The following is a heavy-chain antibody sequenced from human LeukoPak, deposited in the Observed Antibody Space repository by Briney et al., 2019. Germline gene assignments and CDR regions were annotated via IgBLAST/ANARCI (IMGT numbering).Heavy chain of an antibody. J-gene: IGHJ4*02. Sequence: GGSLRLSCGVSGFSFGDYSMNWVRQTPEKGLEWLSSIDSSGAYIYYADSVKGRVTISRDNAKNSLFLQMSRLRAEDTAVYYCVGDQADTQFDSGEMIPLAHWGQGIPVIVSS. V-gene: IGHV3-21*01. CDR3: VGDQADTQFDSGEMIPLAH. CDR1: GFSFGDYS. D-gene: IGHD5-24*01. CDR2: IDSSGAYI.